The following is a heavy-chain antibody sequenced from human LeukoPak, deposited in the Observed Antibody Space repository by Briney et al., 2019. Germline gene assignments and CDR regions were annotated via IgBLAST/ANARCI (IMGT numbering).Heavy chain of an antibody. CDR1: GFTFSGSA. V-gene: IGHV3-73*01. CDR3: TRGEVGGDGYNLNFDY. CDR2: IRSKANSYAT. Sequence: GGSLKLSCAASGFTFSGSAMHWVRQASGKGLEWVGRIRSKANSYATAYAASVKGRFTISRDDSKNTAYLQMNSLKTEDTAVYYCTRGEVGGDGYNLNFDYWGQGTLVTVSS. D-gene: IGHD5-24*01. J-gene: IGHJ4*02.